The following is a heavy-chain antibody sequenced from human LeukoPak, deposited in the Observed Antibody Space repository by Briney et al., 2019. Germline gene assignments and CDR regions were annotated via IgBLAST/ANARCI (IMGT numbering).Heavy chain of an antibody. D-gene: IGHD3-9*01. J-gene: IGHJ5*02. CDR2: INTNTGNP. V-gene: IGHV7-4-1*02. CDR3: ARDGYEILTGLVWFDP. Sequence: ASVKVSCKASGYTFTSYAMNWVRQAPGQGLEWMGWINTNTGNPTYAQGFTGRFVFSFDTSVSTAYLQISSLKAEDTAVYYCARDGYEILTGLVWFDPWGQGTLVTVSS. CDR1: GYTFTSYA.